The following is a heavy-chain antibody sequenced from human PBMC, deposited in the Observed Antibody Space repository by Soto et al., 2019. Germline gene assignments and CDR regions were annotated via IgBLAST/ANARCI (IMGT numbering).Heavy chain of an antibody. CDR3: ARAKGGSGLMITFGGVIVPLFDY. J-gene: IGHJ4*02. CDR1: GYTFTSYG. D-gene: IGHD3-16*02. V-gene: IGHV1-18*01. CDR2: ISAYNGNT. Sequence: ASVKVSCKASGYTFTSYGISWVRQAPGQGLEWMGWISAYNGNTNYAQKLQGRVTMTTDTSTSTAYMELRSLRSDDTAVYYCARAKGGSGLMITFGGVIVPLFDYWGQGTLVTVSS.